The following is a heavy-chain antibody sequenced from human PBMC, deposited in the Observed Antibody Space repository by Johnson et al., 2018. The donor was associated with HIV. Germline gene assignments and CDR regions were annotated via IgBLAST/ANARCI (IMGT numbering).Heavy chain of an antibody. J-gene: IGHJ3*02. CDR2: INWNGGRT. CDR1: GFTFDDHG. CDR3: ARDAVISSGWYNVDAFDI. D-gene: IGHD6-19*01. V-gene: IGHV3-20*04. Sequence: VQLVESGGGVVRPGGSLRLSCAASGFTFDDHGMSWVRQGSGKGLEWVSGINWNGGRTGYADSVKGRFTISRDNAKNSLSLQMNTLRAEDTAVYYCARDAVISSGWYNVDAFDIWGQGTMVTVSS.